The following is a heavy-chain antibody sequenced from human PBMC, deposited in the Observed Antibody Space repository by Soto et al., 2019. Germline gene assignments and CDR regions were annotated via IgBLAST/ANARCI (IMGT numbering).Heavy chain of an antibody. CDR1: GYTFTSYA. J-gene: IGHJ4*02. Sequence: GASVKVSCKASGYTFTSYAMHWVRQAPGQRLEWMGWINAGNGNTKYSQKFQGRVTITRDTSASTAYMELSSLRSEDTAVYYCASCPQNCITSSPCCLCFDYWGQGTLVTVSS. CDR2: INAGNGNT. V-gene: IGHV1-3*01. D-gene: IGHD3-10*01. CDR3: ASCPQNCITSSPCCLCFDY.